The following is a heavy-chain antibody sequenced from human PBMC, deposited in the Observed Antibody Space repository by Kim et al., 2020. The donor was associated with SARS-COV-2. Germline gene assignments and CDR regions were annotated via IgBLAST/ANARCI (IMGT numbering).Heavy chain of an antibody. CDR3: ARLEATIGGRPFEY. J-gene: IGHJ4*02. V-gene: IGHV3-21*01. CDR1: GFTFSSYS. CDR2: ISSSSSYI. Sequence: GGSLRLSCAASGFTFSSYSMNWVRQAPGKGLEWVSSISSSSSYIYYADSVKGRFTISRDNAKNSLYLQMNSLRAEDTAVYYCARLEATIGGRPFEYWGQGTLVTVSS. D-gene: IGHD3-16*01.